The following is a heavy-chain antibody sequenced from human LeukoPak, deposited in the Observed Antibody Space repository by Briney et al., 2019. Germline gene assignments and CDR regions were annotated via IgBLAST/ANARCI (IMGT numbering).Heavy chain of an antibody. D-gene: IGHD2-15*01. CDR3: AKQMVERPHYYMDV. Sequence: GGSLRLSCAASGFIFSSFGMHWVHQAPGKGLEWVAFIQDDESNKFYADSVKGRFTISRDNSKNTLFLQMSSLRPEDTALYYCAKQMVERPHYYMDVWGKGTTVTVSS. J-gene: IGHJ6*03. CDR2: IQDDESNK. CDR1: GFIFSSFG. V-gene: IGHV3-30*02.